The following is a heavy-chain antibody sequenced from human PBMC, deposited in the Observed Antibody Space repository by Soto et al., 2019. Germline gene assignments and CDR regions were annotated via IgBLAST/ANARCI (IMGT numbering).Heavy chain of an antibody. CDR1: GGSISSSSYY. Sequence: QLQLQESGPGLVKPSETLSLTCTVSGGSISSSSYYWGWIRQPPGKGLEWIGSIYYSGSTYYNPSLKSRVAISVDTSKNQFSLKLSSVTAADTAVYYCARLATYCSGGSCYPGADNWFDPWGQGTLVTVSS. J-gene: IGHJ5*02. V-gene: IGHV4-39*01. CDR3: ARLATYCSGGSCYPGADNWFDP. D-gene: IGHD2-15*01. CDR2: IYYSGST.